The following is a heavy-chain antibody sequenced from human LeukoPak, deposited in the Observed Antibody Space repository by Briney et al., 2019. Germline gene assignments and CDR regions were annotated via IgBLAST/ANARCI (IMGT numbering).Heavy chain of an antibody. J-gene: IGHJ3*02. D-gene: IGHD3-22*01. Sequence: ASVTVSCKPSGYTFTSYGISWVRQAPGQGVEWMGWICVYNGNPNYAQKLQGRVTMTTDTSTSTAYMELRSLRSDDTAVYYCARDQAACSGYYYCSSMFPIDIWGQGTMVTVSS. CDR1: GYTFTSYG. CDR3: ARDQAACSGYYYCSSMFPIDI. CDR2: ICVYNGNP. V-gene: IGHV1-18*01.